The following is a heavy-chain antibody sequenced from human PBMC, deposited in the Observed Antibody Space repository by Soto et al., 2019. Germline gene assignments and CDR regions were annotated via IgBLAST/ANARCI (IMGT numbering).Heavy chain of an antibody. J-gene: IGHJ4*02. D-gene: IGHD1-26*01. Sequence: ASVKVSCKVSGYTLTELSMHWVRQAPGKGLEWMGGFDPEDGETIYAQKFQGRVTMTEDTSTDTAYMELSSLGSEDTAVYYCATVESGSYYFDYWGQGTLVTVSS. V-gene: IGHV1-24*01. CDR3: ATVESGSYYFDY. CDR1: GYTLTELS. CDR2: FDPEDGET.